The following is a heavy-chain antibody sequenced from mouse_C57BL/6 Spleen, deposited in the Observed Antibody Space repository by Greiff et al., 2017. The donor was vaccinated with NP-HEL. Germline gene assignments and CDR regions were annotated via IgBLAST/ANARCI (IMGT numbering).Heavy chain of an antibody. CDR1: GYAFSSSW. D-gene: IGHD2-4*01. Sequence: VQLQQSGPELVKPGASVKISCKASGYAFSSSWMNWVKQRPGKGLEWIGRIYPGDGDTNYNGKFKGKATMTADKSSSTDYMQLSSLTSEDSAVYFCAREYYDYGGNYYALDYWGQGTSVTVSS. J-gene: IGHJ4*01. V-gene: IGHV1-82*01. CDR3: AREYYDYGGNYYALDY. CDR2: IYPGDGDT.